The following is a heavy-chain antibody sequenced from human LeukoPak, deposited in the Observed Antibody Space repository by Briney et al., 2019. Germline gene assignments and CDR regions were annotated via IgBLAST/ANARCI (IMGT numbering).Heavy chain of an antibody. CDR1: GFTFDDYA. Sequence: PGRSLRLSCAASGFTFDDYAMHWVRQAPGKGLEWVSGISWNSGSIGYAGSVKGRFTISRDNAKNSLYLQMNSLRAEDMALYYCAKDRYCSGGSCYQSGYYYYYMDVWGKGTTVTVSS. CDR3: AKDRYCSGGSCYQSGYYYYYMDV. J-gene: IGHJ6*03. V-gene: IGHV3-9*03. D-gene: IGHD2-15*01. CDR2: ISWNSGSI.